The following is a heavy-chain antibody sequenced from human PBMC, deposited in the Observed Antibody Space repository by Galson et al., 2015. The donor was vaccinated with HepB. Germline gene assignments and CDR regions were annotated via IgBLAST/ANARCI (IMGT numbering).Heavy chain of an antibody. Sequence: SVKVSCKASGGSFSSSSINWVRQTPGQGLEWMGGIIPLFGTGNYAQKFRGRVTITADEATSTAYMELTSLRSEDTAVYFCARALSTRPVDYYLDVWGNGTTVIVSS. J-gene: IGHJ6*03. V-gene: IGHV1-69*13. D-gene: IGHD6-6*01. CDR1: GGSFSSSS. CDR3: ARALSTRPVDYYLDV. CDR2: IIPLFGTG.